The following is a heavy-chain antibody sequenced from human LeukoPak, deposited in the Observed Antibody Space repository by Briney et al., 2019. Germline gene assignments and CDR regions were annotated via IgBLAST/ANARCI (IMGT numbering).Heavy chain of an antibody. Sequence: TGGSLRLSCAASGFTFSSYAMSWVRQAPGKGLEWVAVISYDGSNKYYADSVKGRFTISRDNSKNTLYLQMNSLRAEDTAVYYCARDRSLGELLSTSYFDYWGQGTLVTVSS. D-gene: IGHD3-10*01. J-gene: IGHJ4*02. CDR1: GFTFSSYA. CDR2: ISYDGSNK. CDR3: ARDRSLGELLSTSYFDY. V-gene: IGHV3-30*03.